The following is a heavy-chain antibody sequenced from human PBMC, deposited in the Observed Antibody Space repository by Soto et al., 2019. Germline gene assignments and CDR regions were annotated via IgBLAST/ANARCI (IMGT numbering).Heavy chain of an antibody. CDR2: IIPIFGTA. J-gene: IGHJ5*01. D-gene: IGHD3-10*01. V-gene: IGHV1-69*13. CDR3: AREGYYFDSGSYRNWFDP. CDR1: GGTFSSYG. Sequence: SVKVSCKASGGTFSSYGISWVRQAPGQGLEWMGGIIPIFGTANYAQKFQGRVTITADESTSTAYMELSSLRSEDTAVYYCAREGYYFDSGSYRNWFDPWGQGTLVTVSS.